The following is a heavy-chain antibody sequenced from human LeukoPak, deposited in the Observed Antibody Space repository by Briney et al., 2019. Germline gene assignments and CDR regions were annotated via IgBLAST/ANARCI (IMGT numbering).Heavy chain of an antibody. CDR3: ARGGGIQSCGGKTCFRGFVY. CDR2: INPSSAGT. J-gene: IGHJ4*02. CDR1: GYTFTTYY. Sequence: GASVKVSCKASGYTFTTYYMHWVRQAPGQGLEWMGIINPSSAGTSYAQRFQGRVTMTRDTSTSTVYMELSSLRSDDTAVYFCARGGGIQSCGGKTCFRGFVYWGQGTLVTVSS. V-gene: IGHV1-46*01. D-gene: IGHD2-21*01.